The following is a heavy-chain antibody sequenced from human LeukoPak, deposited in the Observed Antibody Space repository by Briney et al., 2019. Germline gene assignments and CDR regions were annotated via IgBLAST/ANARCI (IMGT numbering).Heavy chain of an antibody. Sequence: GGSLRLSCAASGFTFSSYAMHWVRQAPGKGLEWVAVISYDGSNKYYADSVKGRFTISRDNSKNTLYLQMNSLRAEDTAVYYCARDSSSWFYYFDYWGQGTLVTVSS. CDR2: ISYDGSNK. CDR1: GFTFSSYA. CDR3: ARDSSSWFYYFDY. V-gene: IGHV3-30-3*01. D-gene: IGHD6-13*01. J-gene: IGHJ4*02.